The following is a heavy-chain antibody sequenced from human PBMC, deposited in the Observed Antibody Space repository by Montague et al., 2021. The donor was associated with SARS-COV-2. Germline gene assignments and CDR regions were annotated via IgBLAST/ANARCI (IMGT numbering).Heavy chain of an antibody. Sequence: SLRLSCAASGFTFRSFWMSWVRQAPGKGLKWVANIKQDGCEKYYLDSVEGRFTISRDNAKNSLFLQMNSLRGDDTAVYYCVRALGSGDFDFWGQGTLVSVSS. V-gene: IGHV3-7*03. D-gene: IGHD2-21*01. J-gene: IGHJ4*02. CDR1: GFTFRSFW. CDR2: IKQDGCEK. CDR3: VRALGSGDFDF.